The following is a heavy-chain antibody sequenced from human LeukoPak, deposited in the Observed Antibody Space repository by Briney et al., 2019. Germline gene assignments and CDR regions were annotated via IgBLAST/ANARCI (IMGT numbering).Heavy chain of an antibody. Sequence: GGSLRLSCAASGFTLSSYWMTWVRQAPGKGLEWVANIEQDGSEKYYVDSVKGRFTISRDNAKNSLYLQMNSLRAEDTAVYYCATVRSNYYYYYMDVWGKGTTVTVSS. CDR3: ATVRSNYYYYYMDV. D-gene: IGHD1-14*01. J-gene: IGHJ6*03. CDR2: IEQDGSEK. CDR1: GFTLSSYW. V-gene: IGHV3-7*01.